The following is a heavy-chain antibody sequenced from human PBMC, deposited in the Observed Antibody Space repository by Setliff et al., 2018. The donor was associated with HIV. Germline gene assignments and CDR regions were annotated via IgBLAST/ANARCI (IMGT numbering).Heavy chain of an antibody. J-gene: IGHJ4*02. CDR2: IYYSGNT. CDR3: ARGGRDFYDSSGHYWNY. Sequence: PSETLSLTCTVSGGSISSGDYYWTWIRQPPGKGLEWIGYIYYSGNTFYNPSLKSRLTISIDTSKNQFSLKLSSVTAADTAVYYCARGGRDFYDSSGHYWNYWGQGTLVTVS. V-gene: IGHV4-30-4*08. CDR1: GGSISSGDYY. D-gene: IGHD3-22*01.